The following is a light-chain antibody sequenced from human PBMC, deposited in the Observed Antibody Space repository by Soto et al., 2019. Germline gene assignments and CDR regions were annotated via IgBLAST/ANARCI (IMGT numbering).Light chain of an antibody. J-gene: IGKJ1*01. CDR3: QQYNSYPWT. CDR2: DAS. V-gene: IGKV3-11*01. CDR1: QSVSSY. Sequence: EIVVTQSPATLSLSPGERATLSCRASQSVSSYLAWYQQKPGQAPRLLIYDASNRATGIPARFSGSGSGTDFTLTISSLEPEDFATYYCQQYNSYPWTFGQGTKVEIK.